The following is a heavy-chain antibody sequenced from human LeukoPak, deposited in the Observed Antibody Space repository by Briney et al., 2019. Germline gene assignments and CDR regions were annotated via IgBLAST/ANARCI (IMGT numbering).Heavy chain of an antibody. V-gene: IGHV3-30*02. D-gene: IGHD3-22*01. CDR2: IRSDGSDK. J-gene: IGHJ4*02. CDR1: GFIFSTYG. Sequence: PGGSLRLSCAASGFIFSTYGMHWVRQAPGKGLEWVALIRSDGSDKSYAGSVMGRFTISRDNSRNTLHLQMNTLRAEDTAVYYCGKHDSSSDYWGQGTLVTVSS. CDR3: GKHDSSSDY.